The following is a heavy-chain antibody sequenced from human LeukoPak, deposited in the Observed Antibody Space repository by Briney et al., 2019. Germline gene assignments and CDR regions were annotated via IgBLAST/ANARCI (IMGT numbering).Heavy chain of an antibody. V-gene: IGHV4-39*01. CDR2: FYYSGST. CDR3: ARHWIQLWFFDY. D-gene: IGHD5-18*01. CDR1: GGSISSYY. J-gene: IGHJ4*02. Sequence: SETLSLTCTVSGGSISSYYWSWIRQPPGKGLEWIGSFYYSGSTYYSPSLKSRVTISVDTSKNQFSLKLSSVTAADTAVYYCARHWIQLWFFDYWGQGTLVTVSS.